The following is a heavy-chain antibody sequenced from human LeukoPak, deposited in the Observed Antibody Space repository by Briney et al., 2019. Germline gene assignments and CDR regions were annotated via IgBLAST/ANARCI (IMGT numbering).Heavy chain of an antibody. CDR1: GYTFTSYG. V-gene: IGHV1-18*01. CDR2: ISAYNGNT. D-gene: IGHD3-22*01. J-gene: IGHJ4*02. Sequence: ASVKVSCKASGYTFTSYGISWVRQAPGQGLEWMGWISAYNGNTNYAQKLQGRVTMTTDTSTSTAYMELRSLRSDDTAVYYCATALHYYDSSGYYRSKRGFDYWGQGTLVTVSS. CDR3: ATALHYYDSSGYYRSKRGFDY.